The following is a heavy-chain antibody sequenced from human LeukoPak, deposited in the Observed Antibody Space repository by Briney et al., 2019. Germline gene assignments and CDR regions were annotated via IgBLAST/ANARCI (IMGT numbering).Heavy chain of an antibody. D-gene: IGHD3-10*01. CDR3: ARVTMVRGVHGYYFDY. CDR1: GYTFTSYD. Sequence: ASVKVSCKVSGYTFTSYDINWVRQATGQGLEWMGWMNTNSGNTGYAQKFQGRVTMTRNTSISTAYMELSSLRSEDTAVYYCARVTMVRGVHGYYFDYWGQGTLVTVSS. V-gene: IGHV1-8*01. J-gene: IGHJ4*02. CDR2: MNTNSGNT.